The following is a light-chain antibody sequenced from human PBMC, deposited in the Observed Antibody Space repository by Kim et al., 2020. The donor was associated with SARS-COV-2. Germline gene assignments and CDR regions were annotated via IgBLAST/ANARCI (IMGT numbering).Light chain of an antibody. J-gene: IGLJ1*01. CDR2: DVS. CDR1: SSACADYNY. CDR3: SSYTSSSTLHV. V-gene: IGLV2-14*03. Sequence: QSIPNSCPGHSSACADYNYVAWYHQPPAKAPKLLIYDVSNRPSGVSTRFSGSKSGNTASLTISGLQAEDEADYYCSSYTSSSTLHVFGTGTKVTVL.